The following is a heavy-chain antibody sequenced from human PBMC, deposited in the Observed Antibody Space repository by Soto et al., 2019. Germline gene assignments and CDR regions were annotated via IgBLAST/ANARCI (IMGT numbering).Heavy chain of an antibody. Sequence: SETLSPTCAVSGGSISSSNWWSWVRQPPGKRLEWIGEIYHSGSTNYNPSLKSRVTISVDTAKNQFPLQLTSVTAANTALYFCVRDRSFSYAYDVWGQGSLVTVSS. CDR1: GGSISSSNW. CDR3: VRDRSFSYAYDV. V-gene: IGHV4-4*02. J-gene: IGHJ4*02. D-gene: IGHD3-16*01. CDR2: IYHSGST.